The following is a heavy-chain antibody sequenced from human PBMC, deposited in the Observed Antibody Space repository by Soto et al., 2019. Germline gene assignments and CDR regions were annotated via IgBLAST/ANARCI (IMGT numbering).Heavy chain of an antibody. Sequence: QVRLVQSGAEVKKPGSSVTFSGKASGGPFSSYALHWVRKAPGQGLKWRGGIIPMYGPAKYAQRFQGRVTITADESTTTVYMELTSLTSQDTAVYYCARVTSMVRGVIDNWFDPWGHGTLVTVSS. CDR2: IIPMYGPA. CDR3: ARVTSMVRGVIDNWFDP. V-gene: IGHV1-69*01. D-gene: IGHD3-10*01. CDR1: GGPFSSYA. J-gene: IGHJ5*02.